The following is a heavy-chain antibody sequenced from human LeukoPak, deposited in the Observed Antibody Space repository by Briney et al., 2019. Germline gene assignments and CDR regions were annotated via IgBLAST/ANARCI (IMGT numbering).Heavy chain of an antibody. J-gene: IGHJ4*02. CDR1: GYTFTSYG. Sequence: GASVKVSCKASGYTFTSYGISWVRQAPGQGLEWMGWISAYNGNTNYAQRLQGRVTMTTDTSTSTAYMELRSLRSDDTAVYYCASRAVAGYFDYWGQGTLVTVSS. D-gene: IGHD6-19*01. CDR3: ASRAVAGYFDY. V-gene: IGHV1-18*01. CDR2: ISAYNGNT.